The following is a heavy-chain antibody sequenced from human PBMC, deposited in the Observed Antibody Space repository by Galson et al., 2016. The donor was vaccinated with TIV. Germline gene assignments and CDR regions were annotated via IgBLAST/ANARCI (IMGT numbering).Heavy chain of an antibody. CDR2: IILIFGSA. D-gene: IGHD2-15*01. CDR3: ARPRAYSNKWWFDY. CDR1: GGAFTTYV. J-gene: IGHJ4*02. V-gene: IGHV1-69*05. Sequence: SVKVSCKASGGAFTTYVITWVRQAPGQGLEWIGGIILIFGSANYAQKFQGRVTITTEESTSTAYMELRSLRSDDTAVYYCARPRAYSNKWWFDYWGQGTLVTVSS.